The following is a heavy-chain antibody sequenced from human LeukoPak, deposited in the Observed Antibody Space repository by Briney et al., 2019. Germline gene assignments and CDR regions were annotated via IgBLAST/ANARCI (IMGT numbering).Heavy chain of an antibody. CDR1: GGSFSGYY. V-gene: IGHV4-34*01. CDR2: INHSGST. Sequence: SETLSLTCAVYGGSFSGYYWSWSRQPPGKGLEWIGEINHSGSTNYNPSLKSRVTISVDTSKNQFSLKLSSVTAADTAVYYCASAMIGVPDDAFDTWGQGTMVTVSS. D-gene: IGHD3-22*01. CDR3: ASAMIGVPDDAFDT. J-gene: IGHJ3*02.